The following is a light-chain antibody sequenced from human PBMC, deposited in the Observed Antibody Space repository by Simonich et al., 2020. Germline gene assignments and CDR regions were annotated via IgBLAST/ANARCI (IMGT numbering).Light chain of an antibody. CDR3: NSRDSSGNHVV. J-gene: IGLJ2*01. Sequence: SSELTQDPAVSVALGQTVRITCQGDSLRSYYASWYQQKPGQALVLVIYGKNNRPAGVPDRVSGASSGNTASLTITGAQAEDEADYYCNSRDSSGNHVVFGGGTKLTVL. CDR2: GKN. V-gene: IGLV3-19*01. CDR1: SLRSYY.